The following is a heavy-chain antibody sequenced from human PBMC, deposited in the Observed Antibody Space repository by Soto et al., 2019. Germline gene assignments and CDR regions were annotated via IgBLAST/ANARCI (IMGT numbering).Heavy chain of an antibody. Sequence: EVQVVESGGGLVTPGGSLRLSCTASGFTFNTYSMNWVRQAPGEGLEWVSSISDTGRDKFYGDSVKGRFTISRDNAKNSVYLQMNSLRGDDTAMYYCARSWKDNWNYELDNWFGPWGQGTLVTVSS. CDR2: ISDTGRDK. CDR1: GFTFNTYS. J-gene: IGHJ5*02. CDR3: ARSWKDNWNYELDNWFGP. D-gene: IGHD1-1*01. V-gene: IGHV3-21*01.